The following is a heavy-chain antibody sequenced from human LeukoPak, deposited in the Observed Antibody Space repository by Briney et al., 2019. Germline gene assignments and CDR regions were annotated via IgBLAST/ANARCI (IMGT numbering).Heavy chain of an antibody. V-gene: IGHV3-21*01. CDR2: ISSSSYI. CDR1: GLTFSSYS. D-gene: IGHD5-18*01. J-gene: IGHJ6*03. CDR3: ARIGYSYGPLGYYYYMDV. Sequence: GRSLRLSCAASGLTFSSYSMNWVRQPPGKGLEWVSSISSSSYIYYADSVKGRFTISRDNAKNSLYLQMNSLRAEDTAVYYCARIGYSYGPLGYYYYMDVWGKGTTVTISS.